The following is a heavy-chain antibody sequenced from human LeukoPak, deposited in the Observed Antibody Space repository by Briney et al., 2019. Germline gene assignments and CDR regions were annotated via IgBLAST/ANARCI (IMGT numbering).Heavy chain of an antibody. Sequence: GGSLRLSCAASGFTFSSYSMNLVRQAPGKGLEWVSSISSSSSYIYYADSVKGRFTISRDNAKNSLYLQMNSLRAEDTAVYYCARDYDFWSGYFDYWGQETLVTVSS. D-gene: IGHD3-3*01. V-gene: IGHV3-21*01. J-gene: IGHJ4*02. CDR2: ISSSSSYI. CDR1: GFTFSSYS. CDR3: ARDYDFWSGYFDY.